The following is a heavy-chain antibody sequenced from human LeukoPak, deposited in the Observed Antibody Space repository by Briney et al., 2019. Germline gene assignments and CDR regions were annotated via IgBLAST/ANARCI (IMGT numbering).Heavy chain of an antibody. Sequence: SETLSLTCTVSGGSISSYYWSWIRQPPGKGLEWIGYIYYSGSTNYNPSLKSRVTISVDTSKNQFSLKLSSVTAADTAMYYCARTPSPITIVRGVIFHWYFDLWGRGTLVTVSS. D-gene: IGHD3-10*01. CDR1: GGSISSYY. CDR3: ARTPSPITIVRGVIFHWYFDL. V-gene: IGHV4-59*01. J-gene: IGHJ2*01. CDR2: IYYSGST.